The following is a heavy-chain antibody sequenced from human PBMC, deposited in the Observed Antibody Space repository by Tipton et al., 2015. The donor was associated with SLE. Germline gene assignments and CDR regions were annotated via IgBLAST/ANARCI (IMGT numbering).Heavy chain of an antibody. CDR1: GGSMSTYY. D-gene: IGHD2-15*01. CDR2: IYYSGGT. CDR3: ARYSLTNWHLDL. Sequence: TLSLTCTVSGGSMSTYYWSWIRLPPGKGLEWIGYIYYSGGTSYNPSLNSRVTISVDTSRNQFSLKLTSVTAADSAVYYCARYSLTNWHLDLWARGTLVTFSS. J-gene: IGHJ2*01. V-gene: IGHV4-59*01.